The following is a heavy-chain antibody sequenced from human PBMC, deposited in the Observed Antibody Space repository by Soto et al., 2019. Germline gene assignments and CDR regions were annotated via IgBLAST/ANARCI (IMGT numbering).Heavy chain of an antibody. V-gene: IGHV3-30-3*01. CDR2: ISYDGSNK. J-gene: IGHJ4*02. CDR3: ARVDCSGGSCYLGSGTVSDY. CDR1: GFTFSSYA. Sequence: QVQLVESGGGVVQPGRSLRLSCAASGFTFSSYAMHWVRQAPGKGLEWVAVISYDGSNKYYADSVKGRFTISGDNSKNTLYLQMNSLRAEDTAVYYCARVDCSGGSCYLGSGTVSDYWGQGTLVTVSS. D-gene: IGHD2-15*01.